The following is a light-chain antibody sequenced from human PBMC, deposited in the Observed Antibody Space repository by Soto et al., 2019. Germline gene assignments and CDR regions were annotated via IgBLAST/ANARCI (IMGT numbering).Light chain of an antibody. J-gene: IGLJ2*01. CDR3: AAWDGSLNGHVV. V-gene: IGLV1-44*01. CDR1: SSNIGSNT. Sequence: QSVLTQPPSASGTPGQRVTISCSGSSSNIGSNTVNWYQQLPGTAPKLLIYSNNQRPSGVPDRCSGSKSGTSASLAISGLQSEDEADYYCAAWDGSLNGHVVFGGGTKVTVL. CDR2: SNN.